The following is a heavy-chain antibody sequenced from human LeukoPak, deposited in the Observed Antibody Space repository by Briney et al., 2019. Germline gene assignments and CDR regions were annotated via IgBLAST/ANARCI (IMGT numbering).Heavy chain of an antibody. Sequence: GGSLRLSCAASGFTFSSYNMNWVRQAPGKGLDWVSFISSSGSSITYADSVKGRFTTSRDNVKNSLYLQMNSLRAEDTAVYYRVRRKENSDGEFDFWGQGTLVTVSS. V-gene: IGHV3-21*01. J-gene: IGHJ5*01. CDR2: ISSSGSSI. D-gene: IGHD3-10*01. CDR1: GFTFSSYN. CDR3: VRRKENSDGEFDF.